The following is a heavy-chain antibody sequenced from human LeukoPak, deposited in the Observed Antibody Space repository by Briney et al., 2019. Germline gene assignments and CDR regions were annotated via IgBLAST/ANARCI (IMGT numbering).Heavy chain of an antibody. V-gene: IGHV4-34*01. CDR3: ARGLAGATTFDY. J-gene: IGHJ4*02. CDR1: GGSFSGYH. D-gene: IGHD1-26*01. Sequence: PSETLSLTCAVYGGSFSGYHWTWIRQSPGKGLEWIGDINPSGSTYYNPSPKSRVTISVDTSKNQFSLKLSSVTAADTAVYYCARGLAGATTFDYWGQGTLVTVSS. CDR2: INPSGST.